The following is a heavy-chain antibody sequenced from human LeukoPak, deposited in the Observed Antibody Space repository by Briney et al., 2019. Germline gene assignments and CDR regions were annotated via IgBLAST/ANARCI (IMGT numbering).Heavy chain of an antibody. D-gene: IGHD3-9*01. CDR3: ARDLIKGSYDILTGYYRPENWFDP. CDR1: GFTFDDYA. CDR2: ISWNSGSI. J-gene: IGHJ5*02. Sequence: GRSLRLSCAASGFTFDDYAMHWVRQAPGKGLEWVSGISWNSGSIGYADSVKGRFTISRDNAKNSLYLQMNSLRAEDTAVYYCARDLIKGSYDILTGYYRPENWFDPWGQGTLVTVSS. V-gene: IGHV3-9*01.